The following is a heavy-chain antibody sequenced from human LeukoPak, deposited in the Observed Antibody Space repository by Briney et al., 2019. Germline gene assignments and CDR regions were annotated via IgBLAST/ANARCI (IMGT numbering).Heavy chain of an antibody. J-gene: IGHJ5*02. CDR3: ARVSGMVLLWFGNISPTGWFDP. Sequence: ASVKVSCKASGYTFTSYGIIWVRQAPGQGLEWMGWISAYNGNTNYAQKLQGRVTMTTDTSTSTAYMELRSLRSDDTAVYYCARVSGMVLLWFGNISPTGWFDPWGQGTLVTVSS. V-gene: IGHV1-18*01. D-gene: IGHD3-10*01. CDR1: GYTFTSYG. CDR2: ISAYNGNT.